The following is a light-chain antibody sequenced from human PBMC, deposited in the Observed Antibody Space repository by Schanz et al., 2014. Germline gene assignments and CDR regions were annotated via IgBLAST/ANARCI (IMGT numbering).Light chain of an antibody. V-gene: IGLV2-14*03. CDR2: DVS. CDR3: ISYTSSRTKGV. J-gene: IGLJ3*02. Sequence: QSALTQPASVSGSPGQSITISCTGTSSDVGGYNYVTWYQQYPGKAPKVIIYDVSDRPSGVSNRFSGSKSGNTASLTISGLQPEDEADYYCISYTSSRTKGVFGGGTKLTVL. CDR1: SSDVGGYNY.